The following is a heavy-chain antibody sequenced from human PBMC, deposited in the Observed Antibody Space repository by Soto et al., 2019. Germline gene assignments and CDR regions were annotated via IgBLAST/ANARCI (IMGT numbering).Heavy chain of an antibody. CDR2: VYYSGST. CDR3: AGAETITVFGVVPGPDY. V-gene: IGHV4-39*07. CDR1: GGSISSSSSY. Sequence: SETLSLTCTVSGGSISSSSSYWGWIRQPPGKGLEWIGSVYYSGSTNYNPSRKSRVTISVDTSKNQFSLKLSSVTAADTGVYYCAGAETITVFGVVPGPDYWGQGTLVTVSS. J-gene: IGHJ4*02. D-gene: IGHD3-3*01.